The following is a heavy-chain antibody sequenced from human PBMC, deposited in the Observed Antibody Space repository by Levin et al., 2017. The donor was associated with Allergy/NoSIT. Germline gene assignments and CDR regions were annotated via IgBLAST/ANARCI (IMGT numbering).Heavy chain of an antibody. CDR1: GGSISSSYSYY. J-gene: IGHJ2*01. D-gene: IGHD3-10*01. Sequence: GSLRLSCTVSGGSISSSYSYYWGWIRQPPGKGLEWIGSIYYSGSTDYNPSLKSRVTISVDTSKNQFSLKLSSVTAADTAVYYCARQGGWVGPNNLWGRGTLVTVSS. V-gene: IGHV4-39*01. CDR3: ARQGGWVGPNNL. CDR2: IYYSGST.